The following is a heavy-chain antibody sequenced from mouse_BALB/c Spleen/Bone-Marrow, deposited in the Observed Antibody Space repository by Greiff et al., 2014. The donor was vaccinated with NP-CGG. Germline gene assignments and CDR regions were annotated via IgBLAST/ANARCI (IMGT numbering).Heavy chain of an antibody. J-gene: IGHJ2*01. CDR1: GFTFSSYA. D-gene: IGHD1-1*01. CDR3: AGSGSSYYY. V-gene: IGHV5-9-3*01. CDR2: IGSGDSST. Sequence: EVQRVESGGGLVKPGGSLKLSCAASGFTFSSYAMSWVRQTPEKRLEWVATIGSGDSSTYYPDSVKGRFTISRDYAKDTLYLQMSSLRSEDTAMYYCAGSGSSYYYWGQGTTLTVSS.